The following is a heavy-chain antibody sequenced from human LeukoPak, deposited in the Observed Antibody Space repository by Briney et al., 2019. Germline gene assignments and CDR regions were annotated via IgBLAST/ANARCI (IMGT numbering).Heavy chain of an antibody. CDR1: GFTFSSYG. Sequence: PGRSLRLSCAASGFTFSSYGMHWVRQAPGKGLEWVAVISYDGSNKYYADSVKGRFTISRDNSKNTLYLQMNSLRAEDTAVYYCAKVSTPYTGIVGAEPFDYWGQGTLVTVSS. CDR2: ISYDGSNK. J-gene: IGHJ4*02. V-gene: IGHV3-30*18. D-gene: IGHD1-26*01. CDR3: AKVSTPYTGIVGAEPFDY.